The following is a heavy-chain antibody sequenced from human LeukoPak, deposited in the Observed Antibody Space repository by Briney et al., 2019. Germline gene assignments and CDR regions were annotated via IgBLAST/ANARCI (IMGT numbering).Heavy chain of an antibody. V-gene: IGHV4-4*08. D-gene: IGHD2-2*01. J-gene: IGHJ4*02. CDR1: GDSISRYY. CDR2: INNSGGT. Sequence: SETLSLTCTVSGDSISRYYWSWIRQLPGKGLEWIGYINNSGGTSYNPSLKSRVTISLDTSKDQFSLKLNSVTTTDTAVYYCASQMSGTSVSYWGQGTLVTVSS. CDR3: ASQMSGTSVSY.